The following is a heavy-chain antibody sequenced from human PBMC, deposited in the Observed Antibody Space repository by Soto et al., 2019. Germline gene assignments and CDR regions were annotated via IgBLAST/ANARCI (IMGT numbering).Heavy chain of an antibody. J-gene: IGHJ4*02. D-gene: IGHD3-3*02. CDR1: GFTFGGYA. CDR3: PRGGIRSATAKFDY. Sequence: GGSLRLSCTASGFTFGGYAMSWFRQSPWKGREWVGFIRSKAYVGTTEDAASVKGRCTISRDDSKSIAYLQMNSLKTEDTDVYYCPRGGIRSATAKFDYWGPGTLVTVSS. V-gene: IGHV3-49*03. CDR2: IRSKAYVGTT.